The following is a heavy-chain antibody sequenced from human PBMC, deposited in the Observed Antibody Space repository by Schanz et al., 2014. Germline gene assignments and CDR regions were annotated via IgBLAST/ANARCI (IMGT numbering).Heavy chain of an antibody. V-gene: IGHV1-18*01. CDR2: ISVYTGNT. J-gene: IGHJ4*03. CDR3: ARDAADFYDILTEEDY. D-gene: IGHD3-9*01. Sequence: QIQLVQSGPEVKKPGATVKVSCKASGYTFTTYAMSWVRQAPGQGLEWVGWISVYTGNTKYGQKVQGRVTMTADTSTNTAYMELRSLRSDDTAVYYCARDAADFYDILTEEDYWGQGTTVTVSS. CDR1: GYTFTTYA.